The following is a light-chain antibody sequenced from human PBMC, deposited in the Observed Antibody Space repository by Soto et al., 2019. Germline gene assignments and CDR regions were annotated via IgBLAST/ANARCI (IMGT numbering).Light chain of an antibody. J-gene: IGKJ2*01. CDR1: QDISNN. CDR2: DAS. Sequence: DIQMTQSPSSLSASVGDRVTITCQASQDISNNLNWYQQKPGKAPKLLIYDASNLETGVPSRFSGGGSGTDFTFTISSLQPEDIATYYCQQSYSTLYTFGQGTKLEIK. V-gene: IGKV1-33*01. CDR3: QQSYSTLYT.